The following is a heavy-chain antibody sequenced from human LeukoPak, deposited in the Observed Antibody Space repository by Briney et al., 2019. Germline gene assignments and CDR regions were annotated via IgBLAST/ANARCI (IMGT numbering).Heavy chain of an antibody. V-gene: IGHV4-59*01. CDR1: GGSISSYY. CDR2: IYYSGST. Sequence: PSETLSLTCTVSGGSISSYYWSWIRQPPGKGLEWIWYIYYSGSTNYNPSLKSRVTISVDTSKNQFSLKLSSVTAADTAVYYCARDVGPYYYDSSGYNWFDPWGQGTLVTVSS. CDR3: ARDVGPYYYDSSGYNWFDP. J-gene: IGHJ5*02. D-gene: IGHD3-22*01.